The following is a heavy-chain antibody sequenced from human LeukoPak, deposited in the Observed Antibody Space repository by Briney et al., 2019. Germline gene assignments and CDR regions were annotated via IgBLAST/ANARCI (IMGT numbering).Heavy chain of an antibody. CDR1: GGSISSYY. V-gene: IGHV4-4*07. CDR2: IYTSGST. D-gene: IGHD1-26*01. CDR3: ARENSGSYREFDY. Sequence: SETLSLTCTVSGGSISSYYWSWIRQPAGKGLEWIGRIYTSGSTNYNASLKSRVSMSVDTPKNQFSLKLSSVSAADTAVFYCARENSGSYREFDYWGQGTLVTVSS. J-gene: IGHJ4*02.